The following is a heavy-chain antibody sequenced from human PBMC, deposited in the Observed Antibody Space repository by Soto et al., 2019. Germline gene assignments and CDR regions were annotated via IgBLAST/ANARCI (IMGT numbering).Heavy chain of an antibody. V-gene: IGHV3-21*01. J-gene: IGHJ5*02. CDR2: ISGTSVYI. Sequence: EVQLVESGGGLVQPGGSLRLSCVASGFTFSNYNMNWVRQAPGKGLERVSHISGTSVYIHYADSVKGRFTISRDNAKNSVYLQMDSLRVEDTAVYYCAREGALKPFSSWGQGALVTVSS. CDR1: GFTFSNYN. CDR3: AREGALKPFSS.